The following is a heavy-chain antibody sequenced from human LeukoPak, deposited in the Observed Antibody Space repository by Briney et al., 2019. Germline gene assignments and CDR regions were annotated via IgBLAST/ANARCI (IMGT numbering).Heavy chain of an antibody. J-gene: IGHJ4*02. CDR1: GASVNSYY. D-gene: IGHD3-22*01. V-gene: IGHV4-59*02. Sequence: PSETLSLTCTVSGASVNSYYWDWIRQPPGKGLEWIGCISDSGRTYYNPSRKSRVTISLGTSNNQFSLRLTSVTAADSAMYYCTKGYYEPFDSWGQGTLVTVSS. CDR3: TKGYYEPFDS. CDR2: ISDSGRT.